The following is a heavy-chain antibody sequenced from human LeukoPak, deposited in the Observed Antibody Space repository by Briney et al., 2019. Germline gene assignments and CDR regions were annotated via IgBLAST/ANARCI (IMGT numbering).Heavy chain of an antibody. V-gene: IGHV4-34*01. J-gene: IGHJ4*02. Sequence: PSETLSLTCAVYGGSFSGYYWSWIRQPPGKGLEWIGEINHSGSTNYNPSLKSRVTISVDTSKNQFSLQLNSVTPEDTAVYYCCGGWDDFDSWGQGTLVTVSS. CDR3: CGGWDDFDS. CDR2: INHSGST. CDR1: GGSFSGYY. D-gene: IGHD2-21*01.